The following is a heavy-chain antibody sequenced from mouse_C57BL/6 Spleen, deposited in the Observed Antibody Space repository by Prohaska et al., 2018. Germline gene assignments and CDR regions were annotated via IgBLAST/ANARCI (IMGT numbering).Heavy chain of an antibody. CDR2: IYPGSGNT. CDR3: ARSGALDV. V-gene: IGHV1-84*01. D-gene: IGHD1-3*01. CDR1: GYTFTDYY. J-gene: IGHJ1*03. Sequence: QIQLQHSVPDLVKPGASFKISCTASGYTFTDYYIYWLKQRPGQGLEWIGWIYPGSGNTKYNEKFKGKATLTVDTSSSTAYMKLSSLTSEDSVVYCCARSGALDVWGTGTTVTVSS.